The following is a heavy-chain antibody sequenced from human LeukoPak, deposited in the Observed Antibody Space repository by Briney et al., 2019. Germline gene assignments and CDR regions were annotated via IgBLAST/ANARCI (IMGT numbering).Heavy chain of an antibody. D-gene: IGHD2-15*01. CDR2: ISSSSSYI. CDR1: GFTFSSYS. Sequence: GRSLRLSCAASGFTFSSYSMNWVRQSPGKGLEWFSSISSSSSYIYYADSVKGRFTISRDNAKNSLYLQMNSLRAEDTAVYYCARVVVVAATPDYWGQGTLVTVSS. J-gene: IGHJ4*02. CDR3: ARVVVVAATPDY. V-gene: IGHV3-21*01.